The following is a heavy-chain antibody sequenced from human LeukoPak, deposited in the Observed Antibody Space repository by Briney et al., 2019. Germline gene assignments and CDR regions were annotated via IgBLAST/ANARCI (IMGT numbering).Heavy chain of an antibody. Sequence: PSETLSLTCTVSGGSISSYYWSWIWQPPGKGLEWIGYIYYSGSTNYNPSLKSRVTISVDTSKNQFSLKLSSVTAADTAVYYCARDRYGAYGMDVWGQGTTVTVSS. CDR3: ARDRYGAYGMDV. CDR2: IYYSGST. V-gene: IGHV4-59*01. D-gene: IGHD4-17*01. CDR1: GGSISSYY. J-gene: IGHJ6*02.